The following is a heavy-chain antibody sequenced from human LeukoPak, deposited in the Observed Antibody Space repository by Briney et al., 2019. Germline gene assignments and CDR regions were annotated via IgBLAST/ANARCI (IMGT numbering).Heavy chain of an antibody. Sequence: PGGSLRLSCAASGFTFSSYSMNWVRQAPGKGLEWVSSINSSSSYIYYADSVKGRFTISRDNAKNSLYLQMNSLRAEDTAVYYCASGYSYGSRPYGMDVWGQGTTVTVSS. CDR3: ASGYSYGSRPYGMDV. CDR2: INSSSSYI. D-gene: IGHD5-18*01. CDR1: GFTFSSYS. V-gene: IGHV3-21*01. J-gene: IGHJ6*02.